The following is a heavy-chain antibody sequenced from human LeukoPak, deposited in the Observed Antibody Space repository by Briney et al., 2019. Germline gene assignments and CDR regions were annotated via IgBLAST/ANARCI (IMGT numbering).Heavy chain of an antibody. Sequence: RGESLKISCKGSGYSFTNYWIAWVRQLPGKGLEWMGIIYPGDSDTRYSPSFQGQVTISADKSISTAYLQWSSLEASDTAMYYCARRGYYDSSGYYNFDYWGQGTLVTVSS. CDR1: GYSFTNYW. CDR2: IYPGDSDT. V-gene: IGHV5-51*01. J-gene: IGHJ4*02. CDR3: ARRGYYDSSGYYNFDY. D-gene: IGHD3-22*01.